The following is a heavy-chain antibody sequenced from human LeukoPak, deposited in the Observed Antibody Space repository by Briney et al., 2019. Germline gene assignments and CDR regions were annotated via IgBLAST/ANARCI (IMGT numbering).Heavy chain of an antibody. CDR1: GYTFSNYY. Sequence: GASVKVSCKASGYTFSNYYMHWMRQAPGQGLEWMGIINPSGDNTYYAQKIQDRVTMTRDTSTSTVYMELSSLRSEDTAVYYYARDGERYSADYWGQGTLVTVSS. CDR3: ARDGERYSADY. D-gene: IGHD2-21*01. V-gene: IGHV1-46*01. J-gene: IGHJ4*02. CDR2: INPSGDNT.